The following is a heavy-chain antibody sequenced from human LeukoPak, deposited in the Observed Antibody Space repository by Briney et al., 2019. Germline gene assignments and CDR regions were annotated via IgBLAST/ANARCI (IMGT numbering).Heavy chain of an antibody. Sequence: GGSLRLSGPPSGFTFTSYAIGWARQPPGRGLGWVSAFIGSGGSTYYADSVKGRFTISRDNSKNTLYLQMNSLRAEDTAVYYCAKANEMATITSLGAFDIWGQGTMVTVSS. V-gene: IGHV3-23*01. D-gene: IGHD5-24*01. CDR1: GFTFTSYA. CDR2: FIGSGGST. J-gene: IGHJ3*02. CDR3: AKANEMATITSLGAFDI.